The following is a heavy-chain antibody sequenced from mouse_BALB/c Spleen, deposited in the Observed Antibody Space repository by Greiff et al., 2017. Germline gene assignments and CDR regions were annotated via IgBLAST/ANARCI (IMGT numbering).Heavy chain of an antibody. CDR3: ARRHYYGRGDYFDY. Sequence: EVQLQESGAELVKPGASVKLSCTASGFNIKDTYMHWVKQRPEQGLEWIGRIDPANGNTKYDPKFQGKATITADTSSNTAYLQLSSLTSEDTAVYYCARRHYYGRGDYFDYGGQGTTLTVSS. D-gene: IGHD1-1*01. CDR2: IDPANGNT. V-gene: IGHV14-3*02. CDR1: GFNIKDTY. J-gene: IGHJ2*01.